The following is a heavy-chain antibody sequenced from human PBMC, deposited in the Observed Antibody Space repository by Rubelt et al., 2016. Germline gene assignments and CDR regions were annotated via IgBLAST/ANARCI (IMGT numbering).Heavy chain of an antibody. V-gene: IGHV1-69*04. CDR2: IIPILGIA. D-gene: IGHD2-15*01. CDR3: ATASPYCSGGSCY. Sequence: SWVRQAPGQGLEWMGRIIPILGIANYAQKFQGRVTMTEDTSTDTAYMELSSLRSEDTAVYYCATASPYCSGGSCYWGQGTLVTVSS. J-gene: IGHJ4*02.